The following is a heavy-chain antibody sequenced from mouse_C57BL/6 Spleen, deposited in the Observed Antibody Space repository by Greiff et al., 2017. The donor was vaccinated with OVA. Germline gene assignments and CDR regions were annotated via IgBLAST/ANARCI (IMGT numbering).Heavy chain of an antibody. D-gene: IGHD1-1*01. CDR2: INPGSGGT. Sequence: QVQLQQSGAELVRPGTSVKVSCKASGYAFTNYLIEWVKQRPGQGLEWIGVINPGSGGTNYNEKFKGKATLTADKSSSTAYMQLSSLTSEDSAVYFCARGHYGSSYVGFAYWGQGTLVTVSA. V-gene: IGHV1-54*01. J-gene: IGHJ3*01. CDR3: ARGHYGSSYVGFAY. CDR1: GYAFTNYL.